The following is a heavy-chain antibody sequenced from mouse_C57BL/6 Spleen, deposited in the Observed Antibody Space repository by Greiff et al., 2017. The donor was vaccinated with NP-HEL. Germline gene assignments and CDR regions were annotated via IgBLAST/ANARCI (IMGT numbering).Heavy chain of an antibody. Sequence: QVQLQQPGAELVRPGSSVKLSCKASGYTFTSYWMDWVKQRPGQGLEWIGNIYPSDSETHYNQKFKDKATLTVDKSSSTAYMQLSSLTSEDSAVYYCARTTVVAHDYWGQGTTLTVSS. CDR3: ARTTVVAHDY. CDR1: GYTFTSYW. D-gene: IGHD1-1*01. CDR2: IYPSDSET. J-gene: IGHJ2*01. V-gene: IGHV1-61*01.